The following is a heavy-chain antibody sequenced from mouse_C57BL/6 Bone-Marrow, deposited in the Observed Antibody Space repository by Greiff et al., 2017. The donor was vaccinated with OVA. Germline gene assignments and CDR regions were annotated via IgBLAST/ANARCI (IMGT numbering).Heavy chain of an antibody. CDR1: GFNIKDYY. D-gene: IGHD2-4*01. Sequence: EVKLMESGAELVKPGASVKLSCTASGFNIKDYYMHWVKQRTEQGLEWIGRIDPEDGETKYAPKFQGKATITADTSSNTAYLQLSSLTSEDTAVYYCALWDYVRYWYFDVWGTGTTVTVSS. V-gene: IGHV14-2*01. CDR2: IDPEDGET. J-gene: IGHJ1*03. CDR3: ALWDYVRYWYFDV.